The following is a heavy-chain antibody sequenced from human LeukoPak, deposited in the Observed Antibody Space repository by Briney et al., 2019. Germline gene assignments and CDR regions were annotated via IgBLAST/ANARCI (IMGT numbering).Heavy chain of an antibody. CDR2: ISGSGGST. D-gene: IGHD2-15*01. V-gene: IGHV3-23*01. Sequence: PGGSLRLSCAASGFTFSSYAMSWVSQAPGKGLEWVSAISGSGGSTYYADSVKGRFTISRDNSKNTLYLQMNSLRAEDTAVYYCASSFSDGSYYDAFDIWGQGTMVTVSS. CDR1: GFTFSSYA. J-gene: IGHJ3*02. CDR3: ASSFSDGSYYDAFDI.